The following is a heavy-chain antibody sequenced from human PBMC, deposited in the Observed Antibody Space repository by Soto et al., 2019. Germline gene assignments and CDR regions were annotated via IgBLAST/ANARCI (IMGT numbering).Heavy chain of an antibody. CDR1: GFTFSSYG. CDR2: ISYDGSNK. D-gene: IGHD1-1*01. V-gene: IGHV3-30*18. CDR3: AKGGNWNDEYNWFDP. Sequence: GGSLRLSCAASGFTFSSYGMHWVRQAPGKGLEWVAVISYDGSNKYYADSVKGRFTISRDNSKNTLYLQMNSLRAEDTAVYYCAKGGNWNDEYNWFDPWGQGTLVTVSS. J-gene: IGHJ5*02.